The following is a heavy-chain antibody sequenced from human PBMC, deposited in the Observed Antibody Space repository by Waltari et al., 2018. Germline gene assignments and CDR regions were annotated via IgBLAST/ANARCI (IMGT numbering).Heavy chain of an antibody. J-gene: IGHJ4*02. V-gene: IGHV3-64D*08. CDR1: GFNIANYT. Sequence: EMQLVESGGELVQPGGSLRLSCSVPGFNIANYTMHWVRQAPGKGLEHVSAITSNGVGTYYTDSVKGRFTISRDNSKNTLYLQMSSLKTDDTAVYYCVKIADYWGQGTLVTVSS. CDR2: ITSNGVGT. CDR3: VKIADY.